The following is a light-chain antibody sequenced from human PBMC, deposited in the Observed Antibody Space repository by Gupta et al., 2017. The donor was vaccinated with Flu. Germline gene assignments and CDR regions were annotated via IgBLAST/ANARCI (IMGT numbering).Light chain of an antibody. CDR3: QVWDSSTVI. V-gene: IGLV3-9*01. CDR2: RDS. J-gene: IGLJ2*01. CDR1: NIGSKH. Sequence: SYELTQPLSVSVVLGQTAGITCGGNNIGSKHVHWYQQKPGQAPVLVIYRDSNRPSGIPERFSGSNSGNTATLTISRAQAGDEADYYCQVWDSSTVIFGGGTKLTVL.